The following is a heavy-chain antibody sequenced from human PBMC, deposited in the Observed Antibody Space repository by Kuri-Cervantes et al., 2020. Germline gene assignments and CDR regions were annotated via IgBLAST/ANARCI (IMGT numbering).Heavy chain of an antibody. Sequence: SVKVSCKASGGTFSSYAISWVRQAPGQGLEWMGGIIPIFGTANYAQKFQGRATITADESTSTAYMELSSLRSEDTAVYYCASHSGYCSGGSCYSTFSYYYYMDVWGKGTTVTVSS. J-gene: IGHJ6*03. CDR3: ASHSGYCSGGSCYSTFSYYYYMDV. V-gene: IGHV1-69*13. CDR2: IIPIFGTA. CDR1: GGTFSSYA. D-gene: IGHD2-15*01.